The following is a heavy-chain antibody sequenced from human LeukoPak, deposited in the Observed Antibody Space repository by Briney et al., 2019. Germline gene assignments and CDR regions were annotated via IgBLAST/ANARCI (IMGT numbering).Heavy chain of an antibody. Sequence: PGGSLRLSCAASGFTFSSFGIHWVRQAPGKGLEWVALISYDGSNQYYADSVKGRFTISRDNSKNTLYLQMNSPRAEDTAVYYCAKGYYYDSSGYYQHFDHWGQGTLVTVSS. CDR3: AKGYYYDSSGYYQHFDH. J-gene: IGHJ4*02. V-gene: IGHV3-30*18. CDR1: GFTFSSFG. CDR2: ISYDGSNQ. D-gene: IGHD3-22*01.